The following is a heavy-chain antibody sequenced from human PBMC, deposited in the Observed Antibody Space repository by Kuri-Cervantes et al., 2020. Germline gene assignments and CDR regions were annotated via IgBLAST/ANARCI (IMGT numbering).Heavy chain of an antibody. CDR3: AKGGVGAGFDY. CDR1: GFTFSSYG. D-gene: IGHD3-3*01. CDR2: ISYDGSNK. J-gene: IGHJ4*02. V-gene: IGHV3-30*18. Sequence: GESLKISCAASGFTFSSYGMHWVRQAPGKGLEWVAVISYDGSNKYYADSVKGRFTISRDNSKNTLYLQMNSLRAEDTAVYYCAKGGVGAGFDYWGQGTMVTVSS.